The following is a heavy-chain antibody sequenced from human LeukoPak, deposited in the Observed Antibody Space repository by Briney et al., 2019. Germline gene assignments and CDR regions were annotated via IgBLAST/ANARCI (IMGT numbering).Heavy chain of an antibody. Sequence: PGGSLRLSCAASGFTFSSYWMSWVRQAPGKGLEWVANIKQDGSEKYYVDSVKGRFTISRDNAKNSLYLQMNSLRAEDTAVYHCARDDLVVTTSNYYYYGMDVWGQGTTVTVSS. CDR1: GFTFSSYW. J-gene: IGHJ6*02. D-gene: IGHD4-11*01. V-gene: IGHV3-7*01. CDR2: IKQDGSEK. CDR3: ARDDLVVTTSNYYYYGMDV.